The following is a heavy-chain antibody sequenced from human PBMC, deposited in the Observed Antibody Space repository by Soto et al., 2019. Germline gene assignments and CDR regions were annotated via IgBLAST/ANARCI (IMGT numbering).Heavy chain of an antibody. CDR1: GFPFSNYG. Sequence: QVQLVESGGGVVQPGRSLRLSCAASGFPFSNYGMHWVRQAPGKGLEWVAVIWNDGDRKYYEDSVEGRFTISRDNSENTLFLQMNSLTAEDSAVYYCVRGGKTAGAFDIWGQGTMVTVSS. V-gene: IGHV3-33*01. CDR2: IWNDGDRK. D-gene: IGHD3-16*01. CDR3: VRGGKTAGAFDI. J-gene: IGHJ3*02.